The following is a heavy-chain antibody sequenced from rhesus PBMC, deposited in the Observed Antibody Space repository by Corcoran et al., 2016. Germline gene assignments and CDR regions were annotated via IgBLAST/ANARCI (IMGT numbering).Heavy chain of an antibody. J-gene: IGHJ5-2*02. Sequence: QVQLQESGPGLVKPSETLSRTWAVSGGSFSSYWWSWFRQPPGKGLEWIGGINGNSGSTNYNPSLKSRVTISKDASKNQFSLKLSSVTAADTAVYYCARLDVWGRGVLVTVSS. CDR3: ARLDV. CDR2: INGNSGST. V-gene: IGHV4-80*01. CDR1: GGSFSSYW.